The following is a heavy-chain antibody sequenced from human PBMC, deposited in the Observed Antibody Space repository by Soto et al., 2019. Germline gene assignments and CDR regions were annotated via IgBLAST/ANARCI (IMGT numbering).Heavy chain of an antibody. CDR1: GFTFSSYE. CDR2: ISSSGSTI. D-gene: IGHD1-7*01. J-gene: IGHJ4*02. Sequence: EVQLVESGGGLAQPGGSLRLSCAASGFTFSSYEMNWVRQAPGKGLEWVSFISSSGSTIYYADSVKSRFTISRDNAKNSLYLQMNSLRAEDTAVYYCARWGTSIDYWGQGTLVTVSS. V-gene: IGHV3-48*03. CDR3: ARWGTSIDY.